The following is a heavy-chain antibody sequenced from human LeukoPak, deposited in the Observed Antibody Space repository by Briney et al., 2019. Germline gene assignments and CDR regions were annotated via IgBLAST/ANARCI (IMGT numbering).Heavy chain of an antibody. CDR3: ARDLTGDVDWFDP. D-gene: IGHD7-27*01. J-gene: IGHJ5*02. CDR1: GFTFSSYS. Sequence: GGSLRLSCAASGFTFSSYSMNWVRQAPGKGLEWVSSISSSSSSYIYYADSVKGRFTISRDNAKNSLYLQMNSLRAEDTAVYYCARDLTGDVDWFDPWGQGTLVTVSS. V-gene: IGHV3-21*01. CDR2: ISSSSSSYI.